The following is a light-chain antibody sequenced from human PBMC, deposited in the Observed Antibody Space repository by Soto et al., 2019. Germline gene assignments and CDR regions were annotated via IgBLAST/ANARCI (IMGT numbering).Light chain of an antibody. Sequence: QSARTQPASESRSPGQSITISCTGTSSDVGSYNLVSWYQQHPGKAPKLMIYEGSKRPSGVSNRFSGSKSGNTASLTISGLQAEDQVDYYCCSYAGSTWVFGGGTQLTFL. CDR3: CSYAGSTWV. J-gene: IGLJ3*02. CDR1: SSDVGSYNL. CDR2: EGS. V-gene: IGLV2-23*01.